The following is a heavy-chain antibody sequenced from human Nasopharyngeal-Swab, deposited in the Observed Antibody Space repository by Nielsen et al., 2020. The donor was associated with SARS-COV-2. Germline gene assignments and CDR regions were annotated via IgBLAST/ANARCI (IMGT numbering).Heavy chain of an antibody. J-gene: IGHJ6*02. V-gene: IGHV3-7*01. CDR1: GFTFSSYW. CDR2: IKLDGSAQ. Sequence: GESLKISCAASGFTFSSYWMTWVRQAPGKGLEWVANIKLDGSAQYYADSVKGRFTISRDNAKSSLHRQMNSLRAEDTAVYYCARHYDFWSGYYNSHFYGMDVWGQGTTVTVSS. CDR3: ARHYDFWSGYYNSHFYGMDV. D-gene: IGHD3-3*01.